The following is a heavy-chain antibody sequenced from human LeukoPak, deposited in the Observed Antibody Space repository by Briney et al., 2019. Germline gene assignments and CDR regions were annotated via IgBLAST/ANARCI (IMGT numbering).Heavy chain of an antibody. V-gene: IGHV1-46*01. CDR1: GYTFTSYY. Sequence: GASVKVSCKASGYTFTSYYMHWVRQAPGQGLEWMGIINPSGGSTSYAQKFRGRVTMTRDTSTSTVYMELSSLRSEDTAVYYCARDETNCSSTSCYPSNWFDPWGQGTLVTVSS. CDR2: INPSGGST. J-gene: IGHJ5*02. D-gene: IGHD2-2*01. CDR3: ARDETNCSSTSCYPSNWFDP.